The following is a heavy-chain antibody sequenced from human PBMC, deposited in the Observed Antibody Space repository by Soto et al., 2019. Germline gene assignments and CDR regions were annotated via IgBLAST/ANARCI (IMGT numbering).Heavy chain of an antibody. D-gene: IGHD4-17*01. J-gene: IGHJ4*02. CDR1: GFTFSSYA. CDR3: AKGRLPSGYGLDY. V-gene: IGHV3-23*01. CDR2: ISGSGVST. Sequence: GGSLRLSCAASGFTFSSYAMTWVRQAPGKGLEWVSTISGSGVSTYHADSVKGRFTISRDNSKNTMSLQLNSLRADDTAVYYCAKGRLPSGYGLDYWGRGTLVTVSS.